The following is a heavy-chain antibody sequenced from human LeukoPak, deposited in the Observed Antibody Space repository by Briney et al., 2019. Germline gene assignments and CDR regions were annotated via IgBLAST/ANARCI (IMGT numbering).Heavy chain of an antibody. V-gene: IGHV4-4*07. CDR3: ARDDGVGASPLNH. CDR2: IYTSGSS. Sequence: SETLSLTCTVSGGSIISYSWSWIRQPAGKGLEWIGRIYTSGSSNYNPSLKSRVTMSVDTSKNQFSLKLSSVTAADTAVYYCARDDGVGASPLNHWGQGTLVTVSS. D-gene: IGHD1-26*01. J-gene: IGHJ1*01. CDR1: GGSIISYS.